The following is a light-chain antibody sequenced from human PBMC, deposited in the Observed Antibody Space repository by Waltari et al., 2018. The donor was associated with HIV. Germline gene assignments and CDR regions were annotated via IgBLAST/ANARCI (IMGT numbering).Light chain of an antibody. CDR3: QSYDSNLSGL. CDR1: SSNIGAGYD. Sequence: QSELTQPPSVSAAPGQRVTISCTGSSSNIGAGYDVHWYQPVPGQAPKVVIYVNIMRPSGVHDRVSGSKSGSSASLVITGLQSEDEADYYCQSYDSNLSGLFGGGTKVTVL. CDR2: VNI. V-gene: IGLV1-40*01. J-gene: IGLJ2*01.